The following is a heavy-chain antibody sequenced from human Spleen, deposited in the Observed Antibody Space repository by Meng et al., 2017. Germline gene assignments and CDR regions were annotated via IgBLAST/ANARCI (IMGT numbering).Heavy chain of an antibody. Sequence: QVQRQESGPGLVKPSQTLSLTCTVSGGSISSGGYYWSWIRQHPGKGLEWIGYFYYSGSTYYNPSLKSLVTISLDTSKNQFSLKLSSVTAADTAVYYRARDLSGYGWFDPWGQGTLVTVSS. J-gene: IGHJ5*02. CDR3: ARDLSGYGWFDP. CDR1: GGSISSGGYY. CDR2: FYYSGST. D-gene: IGHD5-18*01. V-gene: IGHV4-31*01.